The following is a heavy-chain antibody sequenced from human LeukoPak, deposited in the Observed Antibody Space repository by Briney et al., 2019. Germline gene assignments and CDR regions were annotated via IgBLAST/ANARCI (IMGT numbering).Heavy chain of an antibody. Sequence: ASVKVSCKASGYTSTSYAMHWVRQAPGQRLEWMGWINAGNGNTKYSQEFQGRVTITRDTSASTAYMELSSLRSEDMAVYYCARVGLAGTTRVVWFDPWGQGTLVTVSS. J-gene: IGHJ5*02. CDR3: ARVGLAGTTRVVWFDP. V-gene: IGHV1-3*03. D-gene: IGHD1-1*01. CDR1: GYTSTSYA. CDR2: INAGNGNT.